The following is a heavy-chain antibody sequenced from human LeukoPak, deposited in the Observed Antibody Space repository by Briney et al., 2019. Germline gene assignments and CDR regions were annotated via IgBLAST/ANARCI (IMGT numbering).Heavy chain of an antibody. CDR3: ARFQYGEHVDY. V-gene: IGHV4-59*01. CDR2: IYYSGST. Sequence: SETLSLTCTVSGGSISSYYWNWIRQPPGKGLEWVGYIYYSGSTNYNPYLKSRVTISVDTSKNQFSLKLRSVTAADTAVYFCARFQYGEHVDYWGQGTLVTVSS. D-gene: IGHD3-10*01. CDR1: GGSISSYY. J-gene: IGHJ4*02.